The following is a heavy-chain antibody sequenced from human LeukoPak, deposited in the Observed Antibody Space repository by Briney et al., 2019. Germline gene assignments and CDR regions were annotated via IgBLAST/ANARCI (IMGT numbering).Heavy chain of an antibody. Sequence: SETLSLTCTVSGGSVSSGSYYWSWIRQPPGKGLEWIGYIYYSGSTNYNPSLKSRVTISVDTSKNQFSLKLSSVTAADTAVYYRATSYYDFWSGYFAWFDPWGQGTLVTVSS. CDR1: GGSVSSGSYY. D-gene: IGHD3-3*01. V-gene: IGHV4-61*01. CDR2: IYYSGST. CDR3: ATSYYDFWSGYFAWFDP. J-gene: IGHJ5*02.